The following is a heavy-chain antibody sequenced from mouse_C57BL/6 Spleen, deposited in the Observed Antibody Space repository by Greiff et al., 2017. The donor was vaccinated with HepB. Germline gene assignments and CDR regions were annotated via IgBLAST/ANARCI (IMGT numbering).Heavy chain of an antibody. J-gene: IGHJ2*01. Sequence: QVQLKQPGAELVRPGSSVKLSCKASGYTFTSYWMDWVKQRPGQGLEWIGNIYPSDSETHYNQKFKDKATLTVDKSSSTAYMQLSSLTSEDSAVYYCARSGIYDGYYRNYWGQGTTLTVSS. CDR2: IYPSDSET. CDR1: GYTFTSYW. CDR3: ARSGIYDGYYRNY. V-gene: IGHV1-61*01. D-gene: IGHD2-3*01.